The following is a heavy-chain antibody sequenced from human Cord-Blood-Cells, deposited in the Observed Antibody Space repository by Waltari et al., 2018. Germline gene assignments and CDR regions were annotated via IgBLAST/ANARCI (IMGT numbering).Heavy chain of an antibody. CDR1: GGSFSGYY. Sequence: QVQLQQWGAGLLKPSQTLSLTCAVSGGSFSGYYWSWIRQPPGKGLEWIGEINHSGSTNYNPSLKSRVTISVDTSKNQFSLKLSSVTAADTAVYYCASARIAAAGTFDYWGQGTLVTVSS. V-gene: IGHV4-34*01. D-gene: IGHD6-13*01. CDR3: ASARIAAAGTFDY. CDR2: INHSGST. J-gene: IGHJ4*02.